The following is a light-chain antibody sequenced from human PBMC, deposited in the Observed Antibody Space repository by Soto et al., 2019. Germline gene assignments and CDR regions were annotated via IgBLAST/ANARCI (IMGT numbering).Light chain of an antibody. J-gene: IGKJ1*01. Sequence: EIVMTQSLATLSVSPGERATLSCRASQSVGSNLAWYQQKAGQAPRLLIYGASTRATGIPARFSGSGSGTDFTLTISSLQSEDFAVYYCQQYSNWWTFGQGTKVDIK. CDR1: QSVGSN. CDR3: QQYSNWWT. CDR2: GAS. V-gene: IGKV3-15*01.